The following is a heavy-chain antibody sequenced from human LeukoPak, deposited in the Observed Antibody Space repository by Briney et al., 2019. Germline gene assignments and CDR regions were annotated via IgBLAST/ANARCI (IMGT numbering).Heavy chain of an antibody. CDR3: ARVYYYYDSSGILTLYFDY. CDR2: FGGSGGGT. V-gene: IGHV3-23*01. CDR1: GFTFSSYA. J-gene: IGHJ4*02. Sequence: GGSLRLSCAASGFTFSSYAMSWVRQVPGKGLEWVSAFGGSGGGTYYADSVKGRFTISRDNSKNTLYLQMNSLRAEDTAVYYCARVYYYYDSSGILTLYFDYWGQGTLVTVSS. D-gene: IGHD3-22*01.